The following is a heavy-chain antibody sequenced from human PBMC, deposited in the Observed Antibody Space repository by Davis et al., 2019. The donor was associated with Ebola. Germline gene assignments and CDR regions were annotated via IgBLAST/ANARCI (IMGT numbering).Heavy chain of an antibody. CDR1: GGSLNDYY. V-gene: IGHV4-34*01. Sequence: PSETLSLTCAVYGGSLNDYYWAWIRQPPGKGLEWIGEINYRGKSKYGPSLKSRAALSIDTSQKQVSLKLSSMTAADTAMYYCAERGGSVWGQGTLVTVSS. CDR3: AERGGSV. CDR2: INYRGKS. J-gene: IGHJ4*02. D-gene: IGHD3-16*01.